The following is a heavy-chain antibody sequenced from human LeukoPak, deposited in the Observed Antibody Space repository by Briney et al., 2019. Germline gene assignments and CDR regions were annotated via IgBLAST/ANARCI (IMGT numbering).Heavy chain of an antibody. CDR2: ISYDGSNK. CDR3: ERDPGYYDSSGSSGDAFDI. V-gene: IGHV3-30-3*01. D-gene: IGHD3-22*01. Sequence: PGGSLRLSCAASGFTFSSYAMHWGRQAPGKGREWVAVISYDGSNKYYADSVKGRFTISRDNSKNTLYLQMNSLRAEDTAVYYCERDPGYYDSSGSSGDAFDIWGQGTMVTVFS. J-gene: IGHJ3*02. CDR1: GFTFSSYA.